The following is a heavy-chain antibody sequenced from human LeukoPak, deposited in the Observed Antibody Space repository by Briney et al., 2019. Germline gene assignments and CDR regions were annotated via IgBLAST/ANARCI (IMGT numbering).Heavy chain of an antibody. V-gene: IGHV3-48*04. CDR3: ARSGTYAYFRH. Sequence: GGSLRLSCAASGFTFSDYNMNWVRQAPGKGPEWISYISGSSSSIYYADSVKGRFTISRDNAENSLYLQMNSLRAEDTAMFYCARSGTYAYFRHWGQGTLVTVSS. J-gene: IGHJ1*01. CDR1: GFTFSDYN. D-gene: IGHD1-26*01. CDR2: ISGSSSSI.